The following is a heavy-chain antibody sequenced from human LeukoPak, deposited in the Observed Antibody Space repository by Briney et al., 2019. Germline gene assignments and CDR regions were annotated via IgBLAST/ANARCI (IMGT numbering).Heavy chain of an antibody. V-gene: IGHV1-3*01. Sequence: ASVKVSCKASGYTFKTYAMHWVRQAPGQRLEWMGWINAGNGNTKYSQKFQGRLTITRDTSAGTVYMELSSLRSEDTAVYYCARGSMSGWALDYWGQGTLVTVSS. CDR1: GYTFKTYA. D-gene: IGHD6-13*01. J-gene: IGHJ4*02. CDR2: INAGNGNT. CDR3: ARGSMSGWALDY.